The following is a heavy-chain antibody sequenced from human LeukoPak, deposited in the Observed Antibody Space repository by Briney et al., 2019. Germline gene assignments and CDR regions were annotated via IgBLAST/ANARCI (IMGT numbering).Heavy chain of an antibody. CDR2: INNDGSNT. V-gene: IGHV3-74*01. D-gene: IGHD6-19*01. CDR1: GFTFITNW. J-gene: IGHJ4*02. Sequence: GGSLRLSCAASGFTFITNWMHWVRQAPGKGLVWVSRINNDGSNTNYAVSVKGRFTISRDNAKNTLYLQMNSLRAEDTAVYYCARLSVAGPYFDFWGQGTLVTVSS. CDR3: ARLSVAGPYFDF.